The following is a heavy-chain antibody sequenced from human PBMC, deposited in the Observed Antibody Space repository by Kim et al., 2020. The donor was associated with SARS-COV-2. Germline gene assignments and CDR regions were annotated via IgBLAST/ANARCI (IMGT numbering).Heavy chain of an antibody. CDR3: AGARGYSYGSSFDY. D-gene: IGHD5-18*01. CDR1: GFTFDDYG. J-gene: IGHJ4*02. V-gene: IGHV3-20*01. Sequence: GGYLRLSCAASGFTFDDYGMSWVRQAPGKGLEWVSGINWNVGSTGYADSVKGRFTISRDNAKNSLYLQMNSLRAEDTALYHCAGARGYSYGSSFDYWGQGTLVTVSS. CDR2: INWNVGST.